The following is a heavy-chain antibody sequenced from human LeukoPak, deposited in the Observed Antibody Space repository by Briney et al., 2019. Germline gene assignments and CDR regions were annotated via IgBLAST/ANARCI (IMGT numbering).Heavy chain of an antibody. J-gene: IGHJ4*02. CDR3: ARYERQGGNIDY. CDR1: GYTFTGYY. V-gene: IGHV1-2*02. Sequence: ASVKVSCKSSGYTFTGYYMHWVRQAPGQGLEWMGWSNPNSGGTNYSQKFQGSVTMTRDTSISTAYMELSRLRSDDTAVYYCARYERQGGNIDYWGQGTLVTVSS. D-gene: IGHD4-23*01. CDR2: SNPNSGGT.